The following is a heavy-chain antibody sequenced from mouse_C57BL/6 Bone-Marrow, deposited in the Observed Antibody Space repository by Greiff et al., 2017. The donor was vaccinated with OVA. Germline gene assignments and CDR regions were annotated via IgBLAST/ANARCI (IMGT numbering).Heavy chain of an antibody. Sequence: VQLQQSGPELVKPGASVKISCKASGYTFTDYYMNWVKQSHGQSLEWIGDINPNNGGTSYNQKFKGKATLTVDKSSSTAYMERRSLPSEDSAVYYCARKRLPYFDYWGQGTTLTVSS. CDR1: GYTFTDYY. CDR3: ARKRLPYFDY. CDR2: INPNNGGT. V-gene: IGHV1-26*01. J-gene: IGHJ2*01.